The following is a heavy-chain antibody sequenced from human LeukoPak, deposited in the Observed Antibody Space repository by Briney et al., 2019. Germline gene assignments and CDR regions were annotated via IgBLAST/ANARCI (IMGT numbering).Heavy chain of an antibody. D-gene: IGHD2-15*01. CDR1: GFTFSNYN. V-gene: IGHV3-21*01. Sequence: AGSLRLSCAASGFTFSNYNMNWVRQAPGKGLDWVSSISSSSSYIYYADSVKGRFTISRDNAKNSLSLQMNSLRAEDTAVYYCARMAGYCSGGSYCSFAFDIWGQGTMVTVSS. J-gene: IGHJ3*02. CDR3: ARMAGYCSGGSYCSFAFDI. CDR2: ISSSSSYI.